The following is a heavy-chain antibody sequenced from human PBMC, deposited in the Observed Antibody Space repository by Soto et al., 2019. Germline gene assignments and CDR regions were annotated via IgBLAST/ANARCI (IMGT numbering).Heavy chain of an antibody. CDR2: IISTGGTT. V-gene: IGHV3-48*03. J-gene: IGHJ4*02. CDR1: GFSFRNYE. CDR3: AREWAKGPLDY. Sequence: PGGSLRLSCVGSGFSFRNYEMNWVRQAPGKGLEWISYIISTGGTTYYAESVKGRFTISRDNAKNSLYLQMNSLRADDTAVYYCAREWAKGPLDYWGRGTLVTVSS. D-gene: IGHD1-26*01.